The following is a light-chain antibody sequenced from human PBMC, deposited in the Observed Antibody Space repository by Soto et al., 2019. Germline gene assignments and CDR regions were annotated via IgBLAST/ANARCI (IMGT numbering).Light chain of an antibody. J-gene: IGKJ1*01. V-gene: IGKV1-5*01. CDR1: QSISNW. Sequence: DIQMTQSPSTLSASVGDRVTITCRASQSISNWLAWYQQKAGKAPKLLIYDAARLQSGVPSRFSGSGSGTEFTLTISSLQPDDLAIYYCLQFHSYPWTFGQGTKVDI. CDR3: LQFHSYPWT. CDR2: DAA.